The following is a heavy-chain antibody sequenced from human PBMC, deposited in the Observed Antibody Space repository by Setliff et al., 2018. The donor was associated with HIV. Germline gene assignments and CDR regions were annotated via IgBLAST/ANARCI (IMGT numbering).Heavy chain of an antibody. D-gene: IGHD2-15*01. J-gene: IGHJ4*02. CDR3: AIRPVAARTRKEIYFDY. CDR1: GFTFSNYG. V-gene: IGHV3-23*01. Sequence: GGSLRLSCAASGFTFSNYGMHWVRQAPGKGLEWVSAISGSGGSTYYADSVKGRFTISRDNSKNTLYPQMNSLRAEDTAVYYCAIRPVAARTRKEIYFDYWGQGTLVTVSS. CDR2: ISGSGGST.